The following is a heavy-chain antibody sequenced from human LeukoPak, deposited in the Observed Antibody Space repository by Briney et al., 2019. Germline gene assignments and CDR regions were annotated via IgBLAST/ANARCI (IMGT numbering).Heavy chain of an antibody. D-gene: IGHD2-2*01. Sequence: RGSLRLSCAPSAFTFTSFAVRWVRLAPGDGLEWVAAISYDGGNKFYAHFMRGRFTIPRDNTQNTLNLQMGSLRAEDTAVFWCARAHCSTTECSPAYWGQGTLVTVS. CDR2: ISYDGGNK. CDR1: AFTFTSFA. CDR3: ARAHCSTTECSPAY. V-gene: IGHV3-30*15. J-gene: IGHJ4*02.